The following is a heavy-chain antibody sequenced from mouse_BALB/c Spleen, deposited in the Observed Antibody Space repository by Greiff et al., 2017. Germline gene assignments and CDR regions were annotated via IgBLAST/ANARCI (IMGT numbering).Heavy chain of an antibody. Sequence: EVQLMESGGGLVQPGGSRKLSCAASGFTFSSFGMHWVRQAPEKGLEWVAYISSGSSTIYYADTVKGRFTISRDNPKNTLFLQMTSLRSEDTAMYYCARSRGYGNYFAYWGQGTLVTVSA. J-gene: IGHJ3*01. V-gene: IGHV5-17*02. CDR2: ISSGSSTI. D-gene: IGHD2-10*02. CDR3: ARSRGYGNYFAY. CDR1: GFTFSSFG.